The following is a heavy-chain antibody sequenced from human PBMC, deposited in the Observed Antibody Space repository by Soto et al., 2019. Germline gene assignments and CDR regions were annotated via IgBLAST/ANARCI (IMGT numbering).Heavy chain of an antibody. D-gene: IGHD3-10*01. CDR3: ARSRSGAVPDSLGF. Sequence: QVQLVESGGGVVQPGGSLRLSCAASGFSFSRFAIHWVRQAPGKGLEWVAVISKDGSVIYYADSVKGRFTISRDNSKSSLFLQVNSLTSEDTAVYHCARSRSGAVPDSLGFWCQGTLGTVSS. J-gene: IGHJ4*02. CDR2: ISKDGSVI. CDR1: GFSFSRFA. V-gene: IGHV3-30-3*01.